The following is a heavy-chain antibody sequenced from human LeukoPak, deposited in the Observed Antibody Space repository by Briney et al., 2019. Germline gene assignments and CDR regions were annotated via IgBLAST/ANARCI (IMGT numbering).Heavy chain of an antibody. CDR1: GFTFSDYY. Sequence: GGSLRLSCAASGFTFSDYYMSWIRQAPGKGLEWVAVIWPDGSKTYYADPVKGRFTITRDNSKNSLYLQMNSLRVEDMAVYYCARWGPVETAIFDYWGQGTLVTVSS. D-gene: IGHD2-21*02. CDR2: IWPDGSKT. V-gene: IGHV3-33*08. J-gene: IGHJ4*02. CDR3: ARWGPVETAIFDY.